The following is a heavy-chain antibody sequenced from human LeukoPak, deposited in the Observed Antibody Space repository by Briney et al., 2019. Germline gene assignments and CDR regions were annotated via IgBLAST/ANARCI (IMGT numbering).Heavy chain of an antibody. CDR1: GGTFNSYA. CDR2: IIPVLDMA. D-gene: IGHD3-22*01. J-gene: IGHJ4*02. CDR3: ARDQFYYDSSGYYFDY. V-gene: IGHV1-69*04. Sequence: SVKVSCKASGGTFNSYAISWVRQAPGQGLEWVGRIIPVLDMANHAEDFQARVTITADKSTSTAYMELSSLRSEDTAVYYCARDQFYYDSSGYYFDYWGQGTLVTVSS.